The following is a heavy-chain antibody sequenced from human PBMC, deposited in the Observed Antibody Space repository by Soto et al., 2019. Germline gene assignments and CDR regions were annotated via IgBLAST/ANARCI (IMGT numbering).Heavy chain of an antibody. V-gene: IGHV3-15*01. CDR3: TTDWGSYYYGSGSLLYGMDV. D-gene: IGHD3-10*01. CDR2: IKSKTDGGTT. J-gene: IGHJ6*02. CDR1: GFTFSNAW. Sequence: GGSLRLSCAASGFTFSNAWMSWVRQAPGKGLEWVGRIKSKTDGGTTDYAAPVKGRFTISRDDSKNTLYLQMNSLKTEDTAVYYCTTDWGSYYYGSGSLLYGMDVWGPGTTVTVSS.